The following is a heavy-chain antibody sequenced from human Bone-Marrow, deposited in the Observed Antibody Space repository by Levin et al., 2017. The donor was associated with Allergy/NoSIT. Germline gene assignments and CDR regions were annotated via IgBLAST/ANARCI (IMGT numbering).Heavy chain of an antibody. CDR2: IANDGYDK. CDR3: AKDRARAAAGYDFDY. D-gene: IGHD6-13*01. V-gene: IGHV3-30*18. J-gene: IGHJ4*02. CDR1: GFTFSSFA. Sequence: GGSLRLSCAASGFTFSSFAMHWVHQAPGKGLEWVAVIANDGYDKHHADSVKGRFTISRDNSKNTLYLQMNSLRPEDTAVYYCAKDRARAAAGYDFDYWGQGTLVTVSS.